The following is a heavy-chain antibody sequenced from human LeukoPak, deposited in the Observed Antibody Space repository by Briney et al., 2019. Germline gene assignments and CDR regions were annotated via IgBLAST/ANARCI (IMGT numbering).Heavy chain of an antibody. CDR1: GGSISRGGYY. CDR2: IYYSGST. J-gene: IGHJ4*02. CDR3: ARGRGYFDY. Sequence: PSQTLSLTCTVSGGSISRGGYYWSWIRQHPGKGLEWIGYIYYSGSTDYNPSLTSRVTMSVDTSKNQFSLKLSSVTASDTAVYYCARGRGYFDYWGQGTLVTVSA. V-gene: IGHV4-31*03.